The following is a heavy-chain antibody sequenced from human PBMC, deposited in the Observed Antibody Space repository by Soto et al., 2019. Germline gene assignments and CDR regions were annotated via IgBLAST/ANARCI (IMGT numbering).Heavy chain of an antibody. CDR3: ARDHYCSGDTCYLISFDY. CDR1: GFSFSTYS. CDR2: ISSSGDTI. D-gene: IGHD2-15*01. Sequence: GSLRLSCAASGFSFSTYSMNWVRQAPGKGLEWVSFISSSGDTIHYADSVKGRFTVSRDNAKNSLYLQMNSLRDEDTAVYYCARDHYCSGDTCYLISFDYWGQGTLVTVSS. V-gene: IGHV3-48*02. J-gene: IGHJ4*02.